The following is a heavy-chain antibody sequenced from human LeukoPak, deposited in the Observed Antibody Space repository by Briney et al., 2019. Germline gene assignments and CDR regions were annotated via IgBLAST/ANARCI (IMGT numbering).Heavy chain of an antibody. CDR2: ISDSGGST. CDR3: AKGGGWLYYFDY. CDR1: GFTFSSYA. Sequence: GGSLRLSCAASGFTFSSYAMSWVRQAPGKGLEWVSAISDSGGSTYYADSGKGRFTISRDNSKNALYLQMNRLRAEDTAVYYCAKGGGWLYYFDYWGQGTLVTVSS. J-gene: IGHJ4*02. D-gene: IGHD2-15*01. V-gene: IGHV3-23*01.